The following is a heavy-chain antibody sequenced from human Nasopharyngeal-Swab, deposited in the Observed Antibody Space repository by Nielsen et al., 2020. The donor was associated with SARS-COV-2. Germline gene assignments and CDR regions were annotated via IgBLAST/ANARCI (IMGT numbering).Heavy chain of an antibody. D-gene: IGHD6-6*01. CDR2: IIPIFGTA. CDR3: ARAPRSSSQKSYYFDY. J-gene: IGHJ4*02. Sequence: SVKVSCKASGGTFSSYAISWVRQAPGQGLEWMGGIIPIFGTANYAQKFQGRVTITADESTSTAYMELSSLRSEDTAVYYCARAPRSSSQKSYYFDYWGQGTLVTVSS. V-gene: IGHV1-69*13. CDR1: GGTFSSYA.